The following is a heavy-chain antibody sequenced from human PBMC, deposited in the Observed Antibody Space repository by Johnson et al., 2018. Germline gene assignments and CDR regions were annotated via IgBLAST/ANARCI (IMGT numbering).Heavy chain of an antibody. CDR2: ILPIFATT. V-gene: IGHV1-69*01. J-gene: IGHJ5*02. D-gene: IGHD2-15*01. CDR1: GGTFNSDA. CDR3: ARGALDRSGGACYRYNWVDP. Sequence: QVQLVQSGAEVKKPGSSVKVSCKASGGTFNSDAISWVRQAPGQGLEWMGGILPIFATTNYAQKFQGRVTIIADDSTSTAYMELSSLRSEDTALYYWARGALDRSGGACYRYNWVDPWGQGTLVTVSS.